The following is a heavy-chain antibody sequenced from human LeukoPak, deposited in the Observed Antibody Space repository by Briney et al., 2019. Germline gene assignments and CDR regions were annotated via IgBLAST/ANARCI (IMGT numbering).Heavy chain of an antibody. CDR3: ARAWWLQNWYFDL. Sequence: SETLSLTCAVYGGSFSGYYWSWIRQPPGKGLEWIGEINHSGSTNYNPSLKSRVTISVDTSKNQFSLKLRSVTAADTAVYYCARAWWLQNWYFDLWGRGTLVTVSS. J-gene: IGHJ2*01. CDR1: GGSFSGYY. D-gene: IGHD5-24*01. CDR2: INHSGST. V-gene: IGHV4-34*01.